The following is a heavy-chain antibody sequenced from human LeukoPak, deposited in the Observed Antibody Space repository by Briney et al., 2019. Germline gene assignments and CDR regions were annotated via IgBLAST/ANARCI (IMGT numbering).Heavy chain of an antibody. J-gene: IGHJ4*02. CDR3: ARVRPYGGYGFDY. D-gene: IGHD5-12*01. Sequence: PSETLSLTCTVSGGSISSYYWSWIRQPPGKGLEWIGYIYYSGSTNYNPSLKSRVTISVDTSKNQFSLKLSSVTAADTAVYYCARVRPYGGYGFDYWGQGTLVTVSS. CDR2: IYYSGST. CDR1: GGSISSYY. V-gene: IGHV4-59*01.